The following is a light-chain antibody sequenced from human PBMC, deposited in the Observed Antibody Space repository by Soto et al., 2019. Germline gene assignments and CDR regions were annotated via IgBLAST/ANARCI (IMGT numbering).Light chain of an antibody. J-gene: IGKJ4*01. V-gene: IGKV2-29*03. CDR1: RSLLHSDGKTY. Sequence: DIVMTQTPLSLSVTPGQPASISCKSSRSLLHSDGKTYLSWYLQKPGQPPQLLIHEVSNRFSGVPDRLTGSGSGIEFTLKISRVEAEDVGIYYCMQAKDLPLTFGGGTKVEI. CDR3: MQAKDLPLT. CDR2: EVS.